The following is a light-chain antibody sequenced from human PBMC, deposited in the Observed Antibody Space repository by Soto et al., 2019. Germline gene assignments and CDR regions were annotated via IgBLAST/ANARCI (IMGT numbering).Light chain of an antibody. J-gene: IGLJ3*02. Sequence: QSALTQPPSASGSPGQSVTISCTGTSSDVGGYNYVSWYQQHPGKAPKLMIYEVSKRPSGVPDRFSGSKSGNTASLNVSGLQAEDEADYYCSSYAGSNNWGVFGGGTKLTVL. CDR2: EVS. CDR1: SSDVGGYNY. V-gene: IGLV2-8*01. CDR3: SSYAGSNNWGV.